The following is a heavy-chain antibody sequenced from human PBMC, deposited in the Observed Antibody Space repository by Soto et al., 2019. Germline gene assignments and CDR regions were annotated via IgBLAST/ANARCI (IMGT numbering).Heavy chain of an antibody. J-gene: IGHJ4*02. D-gene: IGHD3-16*02. CDR1: GFTFSSYW. Sequence: EVQLVESGGGLVQPGGSLRLSCAASGFTFSSYWMSWVRQAPGKGLEWVANIKQDGSEKYYVDSVKGRFTISRDNAKNSLYLQMNSLRAEDTAVYYCARGSGGPLWTFGGVIVEDSFDYWGQGTLVTVSS. CDR2: IKQDGSEK. V-gene: IGHV3-7*03. CDR3: ARGSGGPLWTFGGVIVEDSFDY.